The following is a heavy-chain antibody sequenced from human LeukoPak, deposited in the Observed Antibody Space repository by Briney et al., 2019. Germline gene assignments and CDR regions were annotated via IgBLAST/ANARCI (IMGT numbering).Heavy chain of an antibody. Sequence: GGSLRLSCAASGFTVSNSYMSWVRQAPGKGLEWVSVLYSGGGAYYTDSVRGRFTISRDSSKNTLYLQVNSLRADDTAVYYCVGQTHKDYWGQGTLVTVSS. J-gene: IGHJ4*02. V-gene: IGHV3-53*01. CDR3: VGQTHKDY. CDR1: GFTVSNSY. CDR2: LYSGGGA.